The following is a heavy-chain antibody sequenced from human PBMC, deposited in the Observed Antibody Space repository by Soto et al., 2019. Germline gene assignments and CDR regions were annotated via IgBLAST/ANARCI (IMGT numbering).Heavy chain of an antibody. Sequence: SGPTLVNPTQTLTLTCTFSGFSLSTSGMCVSWIRQPPGKALEWLALIDWDDDKYYSTSLQTRLAISKDTSKNHVVLTMTNMDPVDTGTYYCARMGGGFMGFYGMDVWXQGTTVTVSS. CDR1: GFSLSTSGMC. CDR3: ARMGGGFMGFYGMDV. J-gene: IGHJ6*02. V-gene: IGHV2-70*01. D-gene: IGHD2-15*01. CDR2: IDWDDDK.